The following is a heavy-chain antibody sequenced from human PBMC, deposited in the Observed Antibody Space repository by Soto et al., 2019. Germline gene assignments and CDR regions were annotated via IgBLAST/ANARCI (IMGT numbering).Heavy chain of an antibody. V-gene: IGHV1-3*01. CDR1: GYTFTSCA. D-gene: IGHD1-1*01. Sequence: ASVKVSCKASGYTFTSCAMRWVRQAHGQRLEWMGWINAGNGNTKYSQKFQGRVTITRDTSASTAYMELSSLRSEDTAVYYCARPNSDYYYYGMDVWGQGTTVTVSS. CDR2: INAGNGNT. J-gene: IGHJ6*02. CDR3: ARPNSDYYYYGMDV.